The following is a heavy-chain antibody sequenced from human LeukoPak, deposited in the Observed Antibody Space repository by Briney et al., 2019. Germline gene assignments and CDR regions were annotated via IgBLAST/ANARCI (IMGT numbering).Heavy chain of an antibody. J-gene: IGHJ6*03. CDR3: ARGSNAVAGTTYYYYYMDV. V-gene: IGHV3-30*01. CDR1: GFTFSSYA. D-gene: IGHD6-19*01. CDR2: ISYDGSNK. Sequence: PGGSLRLSCAASGFTFSSYAMHWVRQAPGKGLEWVAVISYDGSNKYYADSVKGRFTISRDNSKNTLYLQMDSLRAEDTAVYYCARGSNAVAGTTYYYYYMDVWGKGTTVTVSS.